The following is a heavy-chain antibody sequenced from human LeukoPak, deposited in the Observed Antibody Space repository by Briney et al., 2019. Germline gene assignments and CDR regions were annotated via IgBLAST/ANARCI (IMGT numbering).Heavy chain of an antibody. J-gene: IGHJ4*02. D-gene: IGHD2-15*01. CDR2: IGKSGHT. CDR1: GFTFSSYD. V-gene: IGHV3-13*01. Sequence: GGSLRLSCGASGFTFSSYDMHWVRQVTGKGLEWVSGIGKSGHTYYAGSVRGRFTISRENAKNSLYLQMNDLRAGDTAVYYCASGAEGWNYWGQGTLVTVSS. CDR3: ASGAEGWNY.